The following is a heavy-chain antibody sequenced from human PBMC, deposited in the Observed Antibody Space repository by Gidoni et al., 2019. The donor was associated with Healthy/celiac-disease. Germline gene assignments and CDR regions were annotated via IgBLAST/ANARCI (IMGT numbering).Heavy chain of an antibody. CDR3: ARDSTVVTRGIFDY. J-gene: IGHJ4*02. CDR2: ISSSSSYT. D-gene: IGHD4-17*01. CDR1: GFTFSDYY. V-gene: IGHV3-11*05. Sequence: QVQLVESGGGLVKPGGSLRLSCAASGFTFSDYYMSWIRQAQGKGLEWVSYISSSSSYTNYADSVKGRFTISRDNAKNSLYLQMNSLRAEDTAVYYCARDSTVVTRGIFDYWGQGTLVTVSS.